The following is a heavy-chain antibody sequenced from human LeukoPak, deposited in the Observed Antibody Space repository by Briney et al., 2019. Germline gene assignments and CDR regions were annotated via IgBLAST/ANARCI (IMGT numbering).Heavy chain of an antibody. CDR3: ARVDYYDSSGYTVKYSDY. Sequence: APVKVSCKPSGYTFTSYGISWVRQAPGQGLEWMGWISAYNGNTNYKHKLHGRVTMTTDTSTSRDYMKLRSLRSDDTAVYYCARVDYYDSSGYTVKYSDYWGQGTLVTVSS. CDR2: ISAYNGNT. CDR1: GYTFTSYG. J-gene: IGHJ4*02. D-gene: IGHD3-22*01. V-gene: IGHV1-18*01.